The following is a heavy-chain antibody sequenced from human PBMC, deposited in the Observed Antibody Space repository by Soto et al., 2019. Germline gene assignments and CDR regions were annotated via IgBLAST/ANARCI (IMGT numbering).Heavy chain of an antibody. V-gene: IGHV4-34*01. CDR3: ARVRGQSIAARPGTRGMDV. CDR1: GGSFSGYY. Sequence: QVQLQQWGAGLLKPSETLSLTCAVYGGSFSGYYWSWIRQPPGKGLEWIGEINHSGSTNYNPSLKSRVTISVDTSKNQFSLKLSSVTAADTAVYYCARVRGQSIAARPGTRGMDVWGQGTTATVSS. CDR2: INHSGST. D-gene: IGHD6-6*01. J-gene: IGHJ6*02.